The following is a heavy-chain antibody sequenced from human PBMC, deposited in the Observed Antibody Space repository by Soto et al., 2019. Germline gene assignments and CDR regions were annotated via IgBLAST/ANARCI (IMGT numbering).Heavy chain of an antibody. Sequence: QVQLVESGGNVVQPGRSLRLSCAASGFSFSSHGMHWVRQAPGKGLEWVAHLWAGGIFAYYAYSVKGRFTISSDQSKNTLYLQMDSLGAEDTAVYYCTRDAQQLANYGMDVWGQGTTVTVSS. V-gene: IGHV3-33*01. CDR2: LWAGGIFA. J-gene: IGHJ6*02. CDR1: GFSFSSHG. D-gene: IGHD6-13*01. CDR3: TRDAQQLANYGMDV.